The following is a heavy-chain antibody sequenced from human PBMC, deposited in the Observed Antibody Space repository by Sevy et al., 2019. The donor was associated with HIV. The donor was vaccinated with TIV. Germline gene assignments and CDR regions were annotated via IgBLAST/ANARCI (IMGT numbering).Heavy chain of an antibody. V-gene: IGHV3-7*01. J-gene: IGHJ4*02. CDR2: IKGDGSDK. D-gene: IGHD2-21*02. Sequence: GGSLRLSCAASEFTFSKYWMGRVRQAPGKGPEWVANIKGDGSDKYYLDSVKGRFTISRDNAKSSLYLRMNSLRDEDTATYYCVRGGGACDYWGQGTLVTVSS. CDR1: EFTFSKYW. CDR3: VRGGGACDY.